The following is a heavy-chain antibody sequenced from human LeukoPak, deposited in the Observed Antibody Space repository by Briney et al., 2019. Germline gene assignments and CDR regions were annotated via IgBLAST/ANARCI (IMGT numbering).Heavy chain of an antibody. J-gene: IGHJ6*02. CDR2: IYYSGST. CDR3: ARLDCSGGSCYYSYYGMDV. Sequence: PSETLSLTCTVSGGSISSGSYYWGWIRQPPGKGLEWIGYIYYSGSTNYNPSLKSRVTISVDASKNQFSLKLSSVTAADTAIYYCARLDCSGGSCYYSYYGMDVWGQGTTVTVSS. V-gene: IGHV4-61*05. D-gene: IGHD2-15*01. CDR1: GGSISSGSYY.